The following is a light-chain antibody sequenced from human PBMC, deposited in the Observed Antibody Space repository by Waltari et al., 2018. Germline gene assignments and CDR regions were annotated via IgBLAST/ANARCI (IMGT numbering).Light chain of an antibody. CDR1: ALSKKY. Sequence: SYELTQPPSVSVSPGQTARITCSGDALSKKYAYWYQQKSGQAPMLVIYEDIKRPTGIPEGFSGSSSGTTATLTISGAHVDDEADYYCYSTDFSGHDRVFGGGTKLTIL. V-gene: IGLV3-10*01. CDR2: EDI. CDR3: YSTDFSGHDRV. J-gene: IGLJ3*02.